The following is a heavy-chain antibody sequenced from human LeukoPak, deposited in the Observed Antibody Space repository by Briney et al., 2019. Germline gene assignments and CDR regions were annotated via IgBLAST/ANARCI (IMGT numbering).Heavy chain of an antibody. V-gene: IGHV4-39*01. CDR3: ASETATMYYFDY. CDR2: IYYSGST. J-gene: IGHJ4*02. D-gene: IGHD5-24*01. CDR1: GGSISSSSYY. Sequence: SETLSLTCTVSGGSISSSSYYWGWIRQPPGKGLEWIGSIYYSGSTYYNPSLKSRVTISVDTSKNQFSLKLSSVTAADTAVYYCASETATMYYFDYWGQGTLVTVSS.